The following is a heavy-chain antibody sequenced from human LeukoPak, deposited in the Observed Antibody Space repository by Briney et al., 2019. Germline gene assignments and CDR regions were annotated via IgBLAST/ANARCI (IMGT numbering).Heavy chain of an antibody. V-gene: IGHV3-30*18. D-gene: IGHD2-21*01. Sequence: GGSLRLSCAASGFTFSSYGMHWVRQAPGKGLEWVAVISYDGSNKYYADSVKGRFTISRDNSKNTLYLQMNSLRAEDTAVYYCAKLGDRFDYWGQGTLVTVSS. CDR2: ISYDGSNK. CDR1: GFTFSSYG. J-gene: IGHJ4*02. CDR3: AKLGDRFDY.